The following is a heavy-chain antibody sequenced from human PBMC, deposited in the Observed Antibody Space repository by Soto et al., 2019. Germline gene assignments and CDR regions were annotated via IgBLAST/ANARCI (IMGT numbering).Heavy chain of an antibody. CDR3: AHKASSGRIY. V-gene: IGHV2-5*02. Sequence: QITLKESGPTLVTPTQTLTLTCTFSGFSLSTSGMGVHWIRQPPGKALEWLALIYWDGDKRYRPSLKSRLTITEDTSKNQVVLTMTNMDPVDTATYYCAHKASSGRIYWDQGTLVTVSS. CDR1: GFSLSTSGMG. CDR2: IYWDGDK. D-gene: IGHD1-26*01. J-gene: IGHJ4*02.